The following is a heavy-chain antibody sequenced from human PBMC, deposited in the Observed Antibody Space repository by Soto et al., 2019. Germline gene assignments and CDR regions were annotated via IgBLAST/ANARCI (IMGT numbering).Heavy chain of an antibody. CDR2: IYYTGTT. V-gene: IGHV4-59*08. J-gene: IGHJ5*01. Sequence: QVHLQESGPGLVKPSETLSLTCTVSGGSISSYYWSWIRQPPGKGLEWIGYIYYTGTTTYNPSIKSRVTISVDSSKNQFSLNLTSLIAADTAVYYCARLGGFYQSLDSWGQGTLVTVSS. CDR1: GGSISSYY. D-gene: IGHD3-22*01. CDR3: ARLGGFYQSLDS.